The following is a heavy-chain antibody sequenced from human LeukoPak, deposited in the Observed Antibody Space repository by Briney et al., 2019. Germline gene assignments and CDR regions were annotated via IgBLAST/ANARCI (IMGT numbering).Heavy chain of an antibody. J-gene: IGHJ4*02. CDR3: ARDLSHRYYHRTGYAFDY. CDR2: ISAYNGNT. Sequence: GASVKVSCKASGYTSTSYGISWVRQAPGQGLEWMGWISAYNGNTNYAQKLQGRVTMTTDTSTSTAYMELSSLRSEDTAVYYCARDLSHRYYHRTGYAFDYWGQGTLVTVSS. V-gene: IGHV1-18*01. D-gene: IGHD3-22*01. CDR1: GYTSTSYG.